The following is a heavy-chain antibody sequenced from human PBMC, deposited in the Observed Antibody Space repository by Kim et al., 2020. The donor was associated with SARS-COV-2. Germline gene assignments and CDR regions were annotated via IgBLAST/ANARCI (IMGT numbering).Heavy chain of an antibody. J-gene: IGHJ5*02. CDR3: ARDTVTKGFDP. CDR2: I. Sequence: IYYADSVKGRFTISRDNAKNSLYLQMNSLRAEDTAVYYCARDTVTKGFDPWGQGTLVTVSS. D-gene: IGHD4-17*01. V-gene: IGHV3-48*04.